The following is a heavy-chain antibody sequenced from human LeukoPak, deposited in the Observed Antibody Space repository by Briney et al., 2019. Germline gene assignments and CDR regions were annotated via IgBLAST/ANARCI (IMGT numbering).Heavy chain of an antibody. CDR2: IYYSGST. J-gene: IGHJ4*02. CDR3: ARAGDGYNRWDYFDY. CDR1: XGSXXSYX. Sequence: SETLSLTCTVSXGSXXSYXWSXIRXPPGKXXEXIGYIYYSGSTNYHPSLKSRVTISVGTSKNQFSLKLSSVTAADTAVYYCARAGDGYNRWDYFDYWGQGTLVTVSS. V-gene: IGHV4-59*01. D-gene: IGHD5-24*01.